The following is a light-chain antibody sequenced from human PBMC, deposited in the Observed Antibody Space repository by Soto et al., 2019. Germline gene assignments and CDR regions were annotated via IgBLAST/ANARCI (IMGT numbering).Light chain of an antibody. J-gene: IGKJ1*01. V-gene: IGKV3-15*01. CDR2: GAS. CDR3: QQYNNWPGT. CDR1: QSVSGN. Sequence: EIIMTQSPATLSVAPGERVTLAYSASQSVSGNLAWYQLKPGQAPRLLISGASARATGFPARFSGSGSGTEFTLTISSLQSEEFAVYYCQQYNNWPGTFGQGTKVEIK.